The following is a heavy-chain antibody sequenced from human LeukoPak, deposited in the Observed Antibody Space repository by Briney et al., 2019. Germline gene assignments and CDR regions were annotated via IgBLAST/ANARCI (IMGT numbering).Heavy chain of an antibody. CDR2: IIPIFGTA. Sequence: SVKVSCKASGGTFSSYAISWVRQAPGQGLEWMGGIIPIFGTANYAQKFQGRVTITADESTSTAYMELSSLRSEDTAVYYCARLGYCSGGSCYESSDYWGQGTLVTVSS. D-gene: IGHD2-15*01. CDR1: GGTFSSYA. J-gene: IGHJ4*02. V-gene: IGHV1-69*13. CDR3: ARLGYCSGGSCYESSDY.